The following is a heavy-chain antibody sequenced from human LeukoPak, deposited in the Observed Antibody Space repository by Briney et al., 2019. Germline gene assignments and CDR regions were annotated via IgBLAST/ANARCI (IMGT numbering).Heavy chain of an antibody. CDR2: IYTSGST. Sequence: SETLSLTCAVSGGSINNYYWSWIRQPPGKGLEWIGYIYTSGSTNYNPSLKSRVTISADTSKNQFSLKLSSVTAADTAVYYCARSVLWFGESLYYFDYWGQGTLVTVSS. D-gene: IGHD3-10*01. J-gene: IGHJ4*02. CDR3: ARSVLWFGESLYYFDY. V-gene: IGHV4-4*08. CDR1: GGSINNYY.